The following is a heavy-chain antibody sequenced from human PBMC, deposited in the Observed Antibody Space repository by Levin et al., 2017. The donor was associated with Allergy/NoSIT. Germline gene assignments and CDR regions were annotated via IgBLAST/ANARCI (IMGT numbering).Heavy chain of an antibody. CDR1: GGSISSSSYY. Sequence: SETLSLTCTVSGGSISSSSYYWGWIRQPPGKGPEWIGSIYYSGSTYYNPSLKSRVTISVDTSKNQFSLKLSSVTAADTAACSCARSPPIYESSGYYALFDYWGQGTLVTVSS. V-gene: IGHV4-39*07. CDR3: ARSPPIYESSGYYALFDY. D-gene: IGHD3-22*01. J-gene: IGHJ4*02. CDR2: IYYSGST.